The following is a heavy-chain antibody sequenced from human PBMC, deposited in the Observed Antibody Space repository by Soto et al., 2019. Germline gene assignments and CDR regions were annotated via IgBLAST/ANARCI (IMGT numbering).Heavy chain of an antibody. V-gene: IGHV1-69*13. Sequence: VKVSCKASGGTFSSYAISWVRQAPGQGLEWMGGIIPIFGTANYAQKFQGRVTITADESTSTAYMELSSLRSEDTAVYYCARVSGSGSRNAFDIWGQGTMVTVS. CDR2: IIPIFGTA. CDR1: GGTFSSYA. J-gene: IGHJ3*02. D-gene: IGHD3-10*01. CDR3: ARVSGSGSRNAFDI.